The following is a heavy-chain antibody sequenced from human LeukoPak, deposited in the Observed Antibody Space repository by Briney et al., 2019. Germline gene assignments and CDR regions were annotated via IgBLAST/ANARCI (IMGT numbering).Heavy chain of an antibody. D-gene: IGHD6-19*01. V-gene: IGHV4-59*01. Sequence: SETLSLTCAVYGGSFSGYYWSWIRQPPGKGLEWIGYIYYSGNTNYNPSLKSRVTISVNTSKNQFSLKLSSVTAADTAVYYCARDQASGWYRWFDPWGQGTLVTVSS. CDR1: GGSFSGYY. CDR2: IYYSGNT. J-gene: IGHJ5*02. CDR3: ARDQASGWYRWFDP.